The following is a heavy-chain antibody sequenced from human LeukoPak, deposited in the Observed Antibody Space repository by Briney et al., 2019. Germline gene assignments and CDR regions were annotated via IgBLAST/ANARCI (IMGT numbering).Heavy chain of an antibody. CDR3: ARRLQSSSSGSYYYYYYMDV. J-gene: IGHJ6*03. CDR2: IYTSGST. D-gene: IGHD6-6*01. Sequence: SETLSLTCTVSGGSISSYYWSWIRQPPGKGLEWIGYIYTSGSTNYNPSLQSRVTISVDTSKNQFSLKLSSVTAADTAVYYCARRLQSSSSGSYYYYYYMDVWGKGTTATVSS. V-gene: IGHV4-4*09. CDR1: GGSISSYY.